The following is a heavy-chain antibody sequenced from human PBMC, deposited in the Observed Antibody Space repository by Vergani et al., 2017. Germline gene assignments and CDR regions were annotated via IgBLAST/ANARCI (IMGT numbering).Heavy chain of an antibody. CDR3: AGDLANMITFGGVIVREGGFDY. V-gene: IGHV4-4*07. CDR2: IYTSGST. J-gene: IGHJ4*02. Sequence: QVQLQESGPGLVKPSETLSLTCTVSGGSISSYYWSWIRPPAGKGLEWIGRIYTSGSTNFNPSLKSRVTMSVDTPKNQFSLKLNSVTAADTTVYYCAGDLANMITFGGVIVREGGFDYWGQGTLVTVSS. D-gene: IGHD3-16*02. CDR1: GGSISSYY.